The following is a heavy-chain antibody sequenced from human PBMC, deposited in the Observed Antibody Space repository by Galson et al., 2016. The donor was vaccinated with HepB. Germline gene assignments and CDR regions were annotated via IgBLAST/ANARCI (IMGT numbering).Heavy chain of an antibody. J-gene: IGHJ4*02. CDR3: TCGRSPGAY. V-gene: IGHV3-53*01. CDR2: IYSGGST. Sequence: SMRLSCAASGFTVSSNYMSWVRQAPGKGLEWVSLIYSGGSTSYADSVKGRFTISRDHFKNTLYLQMNSLRAEDTAVYFCTCGRSPGAYWGQGTLVTVSS. D-gene: IGHD3-16*02. CDR1: GFTVSSNY.